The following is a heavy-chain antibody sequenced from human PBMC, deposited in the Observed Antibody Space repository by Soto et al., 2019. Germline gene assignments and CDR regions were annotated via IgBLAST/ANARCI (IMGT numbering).Heavy chain of an antibody. J-gene: IGHJ6*02. CDR2: ISPSGGST. CDR3: VRSAHQRENYYGLDV. Sequence: QVQLVQSGAEVKKPGASVKISCKASGYTFSTYYMHWVRQAPGQGLEWMAIISPSGGSTTYPQKFQGRVTMTRDTSTGTVYMELSSLRSEDTAVYYCVRSAHQRENYYGLDVWGQGTTVIVSS. CDR1: GYTFSTYY. D-gene: IGHD1-26*01. V-gene: IGHV1-46*01.